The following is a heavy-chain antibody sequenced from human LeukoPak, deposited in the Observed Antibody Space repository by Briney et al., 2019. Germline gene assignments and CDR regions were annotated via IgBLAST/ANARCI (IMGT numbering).Heavy chain of an antibody. CDR3: ARSRQIALFDY. V-gene: IGHV5-51*01. Sequence: GESLKISCKGSGYTFTSYWIGWVRQMPGKGLEWMGIIYPDDSDTTYSPSFQGQVTISADKSISTAYLQWSSLKASDTAMYYCARSRQIALFDYWGQGTLVTVSS. CDR1: GYTFTSYW. J-gene: IGHJ4*02. CDR2: IYPDDSDT.